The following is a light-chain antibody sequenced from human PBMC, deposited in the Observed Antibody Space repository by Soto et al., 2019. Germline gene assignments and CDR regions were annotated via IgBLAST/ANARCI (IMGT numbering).Light chain of an antibody. CDR2: EVS. CDR3: SSYTSSSTLV. V-gene: IGLV2-18*02. Sequence: QSALTQPPSVSGSPGQSVTISCTGTSSDVGTHNRVSWYQQPPGTAPKLMIYEVSYRPSGVPDRFSGSKSGNTASLTISGLQSEDEADYYCSSYTSSSTLVFGGGTKVTVL. CDR1: SSDVGTHNR. J-gene: IGLJ2*01.